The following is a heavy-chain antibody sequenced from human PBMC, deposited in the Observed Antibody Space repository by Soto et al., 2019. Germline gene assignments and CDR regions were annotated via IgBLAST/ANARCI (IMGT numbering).Heavy chain of an antibody. CDR2: ISYDGSNK. D-gene: IGHD5-18*01. Sequence: QVQLVESGGGVVQPGRSLRLSCAASGFTFSSYAMHWVRQAPGKGLEWVAVISYDGSNKYYADSVKGRFTISRDKSKNTLYLQMNSLRAEDTAVYYCARDGQYSYGTFDYWGQGTLVTVAS. V-gene: IGHV3-30-3*01. CDR1: GFTFSSYA. CDR3: ARDGQYSYGTFDY. J-gene: IGHJ4*02.